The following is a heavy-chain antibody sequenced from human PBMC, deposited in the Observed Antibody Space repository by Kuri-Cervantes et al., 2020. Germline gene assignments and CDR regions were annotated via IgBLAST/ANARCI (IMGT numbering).Heavy chain of an antibody. CDR2: ISWNSGRI. CDR3: ARESWTIFGVVTKGYYFDY. V-gene: IGHV3-9*01. J-gene: IGHJ4*02. D-gene: IGHD3-3*01. CDR1: GFTFDDYA. Sequence: GGSLRLSCAASGFTFDDYAMHWVRQAPGKGLEWVSGISWNSGRIGYADSVKGRFTISRDNAKNSLYLQMNSLRAEDTAVYYCARESWTIFGVVTKGYYFDYWGQGTLVTVSS.